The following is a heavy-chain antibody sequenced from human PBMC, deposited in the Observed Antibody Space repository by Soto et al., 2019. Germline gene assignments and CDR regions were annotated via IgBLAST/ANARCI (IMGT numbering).Heavy chain of an antibody. D-gene: IGHD6-19*01. J-gene: IGHJ6*02. CDR2: TYYRSKWYN. CDR1: GDSVSSNSAA. V-gene: IGHV6-1*01. CDR3: ARDRWTSNGWTDYYYYGMDV. Sequence: SQTLSLTCATSGDSVSSNSAAWNWIRQSPSRGLEWLGRTYYRSKWYNDYAVSVKSRITINPDTSKNQFSLQLNSVTPEDTAVYYCARDRWTSNGWTDYYYYGMDVRGQGTTVTVSS.